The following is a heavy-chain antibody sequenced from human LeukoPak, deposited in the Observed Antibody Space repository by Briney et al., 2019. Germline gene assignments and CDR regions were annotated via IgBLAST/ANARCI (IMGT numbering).Heavy chain of an antibody. CDR1: GFTFSSYG. V-gene: IGHV3-30*03. D-gene: IGHD2-2*01. CDR2: ISYDGTNK. J-gene: IGHJ4*02. CDR3: ALGYCSTTSCTRFDY. Sequence: PGGSLRLSCAASGFTFSSYGMHWVRQAPGKGLEWVALISYDGTNKYYADPVKGRFTISRDNSKNTLYLEMNNLRVDDTAVHYCALGYCSTTSCTRFDYWGQGALVTVSS.